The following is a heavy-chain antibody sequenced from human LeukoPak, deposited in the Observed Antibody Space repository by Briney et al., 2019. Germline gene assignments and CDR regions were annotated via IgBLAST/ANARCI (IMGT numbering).Heavy chain of an antibody. D-gene: IGHD3-10*01. J-gene: IGHJ6*02. CDR1: GYTFTRYV. Sequence: GASVKVSCKASGYTFTRYVMNWVRQAPGQGLEWMGWINTNTGNPAYAQGFTGRFVFSLDTSVSTAYLQISSLKTEDTAVYYCARDSRGYYGSGTPDGGMDVWGQGTTVTVSS. CDR2: INTNTGNP. CDR3: ARDSRGYYGSGTPDGGMDV. V-gene: IGHV7-4-1*02.